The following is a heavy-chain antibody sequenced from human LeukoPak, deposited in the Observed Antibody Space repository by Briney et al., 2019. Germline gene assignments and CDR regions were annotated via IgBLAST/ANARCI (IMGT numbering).Heavy chain of an antibody. CDR3: ARWGEWELPLGHIDV. D-gene: IGHD1-26*01. CDR2: VYHSGST. Sequence: SSETLSLTCAVSDYSISSGYYWGCIRQPPGKGLEWIGSVYHSGSTHYSPSLKSRVTIAVDTSKNQFSLKLSSVTAADTAVYYCARWGEWELPLGHIDVWGKGTTVTVSS. V-gene: IGHV4-38-2*01. CDR1: DYSISSGYY. J-gene: IGHJ6*03.